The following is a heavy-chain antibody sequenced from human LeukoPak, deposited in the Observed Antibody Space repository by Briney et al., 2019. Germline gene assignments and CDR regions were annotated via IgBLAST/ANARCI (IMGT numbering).Heavy chain of an antibody. CDR2: INPNSGGT. CDR1: GYTFTGYY. V-gene: IGHV1-2*06. Sequence: ASVKVSCKASGYTFTGYYMHWVRQAPGQGLEWMGRINPNSGGTNYAQKFQGRVTMTRDTSISTAYMELSRLRSDDTAVYYCARDLVGIVGAGNWFDPWGQGTLVTVSS. CDR3: ARDLVGIVGAGNWFDP. J-gene: IGHJ5*02. D-gene: IGHD1-26*01.